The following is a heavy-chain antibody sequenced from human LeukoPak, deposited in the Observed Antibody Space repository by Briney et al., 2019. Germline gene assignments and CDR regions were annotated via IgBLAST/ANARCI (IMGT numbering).Heavy chain of an antibody. D-gene: IGHD3-3*01. Sequence: PSETLSLTCTVSGGSISSYYWSWIRKPPGKGLEWIGYIYYSGSTNYNPSLKSRVTISVDTSKNQFSLKLSSVTAADTAVYYCARTQITSFGVVIRPLYYWGQGTLVTGS. CDR3: ARTQITSFGVVIRPLYY. J-gene: IGHJ4*02. CDR2: IYYSGST. CDR1: GGSISSYY. V-gene: IGHV4-59*12.